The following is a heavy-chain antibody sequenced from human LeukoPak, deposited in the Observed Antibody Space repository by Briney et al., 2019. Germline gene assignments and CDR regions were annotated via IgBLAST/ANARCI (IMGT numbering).Heavy chain of an antibody. V-gene: IGHV1-69*13. CDR1: GGTFSSYA. Sequence: AASVKVSCKASGGTFSSYAISWVRQAPGQGLEWMGGIIPIFGTANYAQKFQGRVTITADESTSTAYMELRSLRSDDTAVYYCARDQGTTVTPGGWWGQGTLVTVSS. CDR2: IIPIFGTA. J-gene: IGHJ4*02. CDR3: ARDQGTTVTPGGW. D-gene: IGHD4-17*01.